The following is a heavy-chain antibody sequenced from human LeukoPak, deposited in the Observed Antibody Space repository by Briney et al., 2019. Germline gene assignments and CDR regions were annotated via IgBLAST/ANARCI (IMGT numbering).Heavy chain of an antibody. Sequence: GGSLRLSCAASGFTFGSYSMNWVRQAPGRGLEWVSYIRSGGAITFYADSVRGRFTISRDDAKNLLFLQVNSLRAEDTAVYYCAREGGSGSYVDYWGQGTLVTVSS. J-gene: IGHJ4*02. CDR1: GFTFGSYS. CDR2: IRSGGAIT. V-gene: IGHV3-48*01. CDR3: AREGGSGSYVDY. D-gene: IGHD1-26*01.